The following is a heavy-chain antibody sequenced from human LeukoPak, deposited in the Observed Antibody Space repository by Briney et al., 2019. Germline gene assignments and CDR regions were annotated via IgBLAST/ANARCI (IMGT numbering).Heavy chain of an antibody. CDR2: IYTSGST. CDR1: GGSISSGSYY. J-gene: IGHJ5*02. Sequence: SQTLSLTCTVSGGSISSGSYYGRWIRQPAGKGLERIGRIYTSGSTNYNPSLKSRVTISVGTSKNQFSLKLSSVTAADTAVYYCARDQGREDNWFDPWGQGTLVTVSS. V-gene: IGHV4-61*02. CDR3: ARDQGREDNWFDP.